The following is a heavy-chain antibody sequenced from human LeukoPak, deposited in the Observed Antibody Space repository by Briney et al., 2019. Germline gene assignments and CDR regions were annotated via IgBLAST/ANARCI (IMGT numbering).Heavy chain of an antibody. V-gene: IGHV4-34*01. CDR1: GGSFSGYY. CDR3: ARARCSGGSCYGSYYYYGMDV. Sequence: SETLSLTCAVYGGSFSGYYWSWIRQPSGKGLEWIGEINHSGSTNYNPSLKSRVTISVDTSKNQFSLKLSSVTAADTAVYYCARARCSGGSCYGSYYYYGMDVWGQGTTVTASS. CDR2: INHSGST. D-gene: IGHD2-15*01. J-gene: IGHJ6*02.